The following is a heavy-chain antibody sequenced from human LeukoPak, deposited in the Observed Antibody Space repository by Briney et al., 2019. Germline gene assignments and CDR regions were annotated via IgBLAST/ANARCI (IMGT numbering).Heavy chain of an antibody. CDR2: IKEDGSEK. Sequence: GGSLRLSCAATGFTFRKHWMSWVRQATGKGLECVAKIKEDGSEKHYVDSVKGRFTISRDNAKNSLYLQMNSLRAEDTAVYYCARDSGPHAADAFDIWGQGTMVTVSS. CDR1: GFTFRKHW. CDR3: ARDSGPHAADAFDI. V-gene: IGHV3-7*01. D-gene: IGHD2-2*01. J-gene: IGHJ3*02.